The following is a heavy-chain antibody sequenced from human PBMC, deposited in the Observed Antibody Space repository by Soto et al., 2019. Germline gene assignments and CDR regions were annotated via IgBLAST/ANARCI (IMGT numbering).Heavy chain of an antibody. Sequence: GGSLRLSCAASGFTFDDYAMHWVRQAPGKGLEWVSLISWDGGSTYYADSVKGRFTISRDNSKNSLYLQMNSLRAEDPALYYCAKTRRTGSGSYRVYYYGMDVWGQGTTVTVSS. CDR2: ISWDGGST. CDR3: AKTRRTGSGSYRVYYYGMDV. J-gene: IGHJ6*02. CDR1: GFTFDDYA. V-gene: IGHV3-43D*03. D-gene: IGHD3-10*01.